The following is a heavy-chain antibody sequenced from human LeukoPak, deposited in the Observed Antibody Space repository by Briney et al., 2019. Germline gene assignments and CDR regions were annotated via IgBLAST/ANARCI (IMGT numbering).Heavy chain of an antibody. CDR3: ARGASGVIVVVPAAITGDYNWFDP. CDR2: IYHSGST. J-gene: IGHJ5*02. CDR1: GYSISSGYY. D-gene: IGHD2-2*02. Sequence: SETLSLTCTVSGYSISSGYYWGWIRQPPGKGLEWIGSIYHSGSTYYNPSLKSRVTISVDTSKNQFSLKLSSVTAADTAVYYCARGASGVIVVVPAAITGDYNWFDPWGQGTLVTVSS. V-gene: IGHV4-38-2*02.